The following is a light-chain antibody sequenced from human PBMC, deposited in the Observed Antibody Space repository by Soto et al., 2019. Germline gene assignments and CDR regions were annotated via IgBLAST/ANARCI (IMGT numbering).Light chain of an antibody. CDR1: SSDVGAYNY. CDR3: CSYTTSSTYV. Sequence: QSALTQPPSASGSPGQTVAISCTGTSSDVGAYNYVSWYQQHPGKAPKLMIYDVIERPSGVPARFSGSKSCNTASLTVSGLQPEDEADYYCCSYTTSSTYVFGTGTKLTVL. CDR2: DVI. V-gene: IGLV2-8*01. J-gene: IGLJ1*01.